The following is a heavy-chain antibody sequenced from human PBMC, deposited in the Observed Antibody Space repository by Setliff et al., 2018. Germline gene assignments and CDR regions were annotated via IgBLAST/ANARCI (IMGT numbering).Heavy chain of an antibody. CDR2: IYTSGST. D-gene: IGHD6-13*01. V-gene: IGHV4-61*02. Sequence: SETLSLTCAVSGYSISSGSYYWSWIRQPAGKGLEWIGRIYTSGSTNYNPSLKSRVTISLDTSKNQFSLRLTSVTAADTAAYYCARTQGEQQLTHPYYYYYYYMDVWGKGTTVTVSS. J-gene: IGHJ6*03. CDR1: GYSISSGSYY. CDR3: ARTQGEQQLTHPYYYYYYYMDV.